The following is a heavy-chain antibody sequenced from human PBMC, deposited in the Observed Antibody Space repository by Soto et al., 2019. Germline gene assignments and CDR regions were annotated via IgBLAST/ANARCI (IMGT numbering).Heavy chain of an antibody. Sequence: KPSETLSLTCAVYGGSFSGYYWSWIRQPPGKGLEWIGEINHSGSTNYNPSLKSRVTISVDTSKNQFSLKLSSVTAADTAVYYCARGGGLWSFYYYYYGMDVWGQGTTVTVSS. CDR3: ARGGGLWSFYYYYYGMDV. V-gene: IGHV4-34*01. J-gene: IGHJ6*02. D-gene: IGHD5-18*01. CDR1: GGSFSGYY. CDR2: INHSGST.